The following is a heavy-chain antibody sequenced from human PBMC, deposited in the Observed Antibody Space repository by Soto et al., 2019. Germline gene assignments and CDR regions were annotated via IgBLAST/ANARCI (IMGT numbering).Heavy chain of an antibody. V-gene: IGHV1-8*01. J-gene: IGHJ4*02. Sequence: ASVKVSCKVSGYTFTSYDINWVRQATGQGLEWMGWMNPNSGNTGYAQKFQGRVTMTRNTSISTAYMELSSLRSEDTAVYYCARGVPLTYYYDSSGYYYDYWGQGTLVTVSS. CDR2: MNPNSGNT. D-gene: IGHD3-22*01. CDR1: GYTFTSYD. CDR3: ARGVPLTYYYDSSGYYYDY.